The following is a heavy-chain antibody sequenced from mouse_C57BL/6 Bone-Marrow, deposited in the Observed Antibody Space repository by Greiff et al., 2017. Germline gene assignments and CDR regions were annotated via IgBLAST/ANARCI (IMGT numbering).Heavy chain of an antibody. Sequence: QVQLQQSGAELMKPGASVKLSCKATGYTFTGYWIEWVKQRPGHGLEWIGEIFPGSGSTTYNEKFKGKATFTADTSSNTTYMQLNILTTEDSAIDYCASGNYGNYVDYWGQGTTLTVSS. CDR1: GYTFTGYW. D-gene: IGHD2-1*01. CDR2: IFPGSGST. J-gene: IGHJ2*01. CDR3: ASGNYGNYVDY. V-gene: IGHV1-9*01.